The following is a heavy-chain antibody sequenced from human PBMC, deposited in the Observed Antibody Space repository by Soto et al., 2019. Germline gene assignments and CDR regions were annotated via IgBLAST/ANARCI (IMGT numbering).Heavy chain of an antibody. CDR2: IKQDGSEK. J-gene: IGHJ3*02. CDR3: ARNSRVYDSSDYYFGAFDI. V-gene: IGHV3-7*03. CDR1: GFTFSSYW. Sequence: GGSLRLSCAASGFTFSSYWMSWVRQAPGKGLEWVANIKQDGSEKYHVDSVKGRFTISRENAKNSLYLQMNSLRAEDTAVYYCARNSRVYDSSDYYFGAFDIWGQGTMVTVSS. D-gene: IGHD3-22*01.